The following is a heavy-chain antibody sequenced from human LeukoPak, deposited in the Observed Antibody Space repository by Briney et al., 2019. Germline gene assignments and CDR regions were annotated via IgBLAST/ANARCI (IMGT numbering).Heavy chain of an antibody. V-gene: IGHV4-39*02. CDR1: GASINSGSYH. D-gene: IGHD2-15*01. Sequence: SETLSLTCSVSGASINSGSYHWGWIRQPPGKGLEWIGTVSYSGGTYKAPSLESRVTIFVDTSKKYFSLKLRSVTAADTAMYYCARLTGYCSDGRCYQSPVSNWIDPWGQGTLVTVSS. CDR3: ARLTGYCSDGRCYQSPVSNWIDP. J-gene: IGHJ5*02. CDR2: VSYSGGT.